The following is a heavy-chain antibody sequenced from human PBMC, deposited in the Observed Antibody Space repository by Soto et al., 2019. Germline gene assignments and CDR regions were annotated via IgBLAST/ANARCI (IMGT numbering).Heavy chain of an antibody. CDR1: GFTLSGRS. CDR2: IDNAGTDS. J-gene: IGHJ6*03. Sequence: EVQLVESGGGLVQPGGSLRLSCAASGFTLSGRSMHWVRQAPGKGLVWVSGIDNAGTDSTYADSVKGRFTSSRDNATNMLYLPINSPRVEDTAVYYCARGWFGPDVWGKGTTVTVSS. CDR3: ARGWFGPDV. V-gene: IGHV3-74*01. D-gene: IGHD3-10*01.